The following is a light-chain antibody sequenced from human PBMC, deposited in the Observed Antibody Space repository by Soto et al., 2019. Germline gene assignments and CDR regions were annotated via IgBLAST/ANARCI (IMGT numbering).Light chain of an antibody. CDR3: QQYGSSPYT. V-gene: IGKV3-20*01. CDR1: QSVSSSY. J-gene: IGKJ2*01. Sequence: EIVLTQSPGTLSLSPGERATLSCRASQSVSSSYLAWYQQKPGQAPRLLIYGASSRTTGIPDSFSGSGSGTDFPLTINRIKPTDSAVYYCQQYGSSPYTFGQGTKVEIK. CDR2: GAS.